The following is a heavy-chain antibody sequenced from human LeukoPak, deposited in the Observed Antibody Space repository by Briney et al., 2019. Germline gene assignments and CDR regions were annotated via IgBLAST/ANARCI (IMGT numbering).Heavy chain of an antibody. D-gene: IGHD6-19*01. CDR1: GGSISNYY. V-gene: IGHV4-59*01. J-gene: IGHJ4*02. CDR3: ARAFSSSLFDY. Sequence: SETLSLTCTVSGGSISNYYWSWIRQPPGKGLEWIGYIYYGGSTNYNPSLKSRVTISVDTSKNQFSLKLSSVTAADTAVYYCARAFSSSLFDYWSQGTLVTVSS. CDR2: IYYGGST.